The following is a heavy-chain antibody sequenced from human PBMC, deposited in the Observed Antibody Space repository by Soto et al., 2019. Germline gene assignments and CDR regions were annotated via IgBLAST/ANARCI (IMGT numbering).Heavy chain of an antibody. V-gene: IGHV4-31*03. J-gene: IGHJ4*02. Sequence: PAETLSLTCTVSGGSISSGGYYWSWIRQHPGKGLEWIGYIYYSGSTYYNPSLKSRVTISVDTAKNQFSLKLSSVTAADTAVYYCARATPRICGGDCYPFDYWGQGTLVTVSS. CDR2: IYYSGST. CDR3: ARATPRICGGDCYPFDY. D-gene: IGHD2-21*02. CDR1: GGSISSGGYY.